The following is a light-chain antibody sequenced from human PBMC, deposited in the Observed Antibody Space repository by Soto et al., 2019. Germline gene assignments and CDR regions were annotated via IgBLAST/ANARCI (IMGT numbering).Light chain of an antibody. CDR2: GAS. J-gene: IGKJ1*01. V-gene: IGKV3-20*01. CDR3: QQYGSSGT. CDR1: QSVSGY. Sequence: EIVMTQSPGTVSVFPGETVTLSCRASQSVSGYLGWFHQKPGQAPRLLIYGASNRATGIPDRFSGSGSGTDFTLTISRLEPEDFAVYYCQQYGSSGTFGQGTKV.